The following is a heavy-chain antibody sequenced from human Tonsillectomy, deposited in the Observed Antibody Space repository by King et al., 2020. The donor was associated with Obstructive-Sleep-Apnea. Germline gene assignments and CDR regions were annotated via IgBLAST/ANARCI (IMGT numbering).Heavy chain of an antibody. V-gene: IGHV4-39*07. Sequence: QLQESGPGLMKPSETLSLTCTVSGGSISSSSYYWGWIRQPPGKGLEWIGSIYYSGSTYYNPSLKSRVTISVDTSKNQFSLKLSSVTAADTAVYYCARDRFKDYYGSGSFTWGQGTLVTVSS. CDR2: IYYSGST. CDR3: ARDRFKDYYGSGSFT. J-gene: IGHJ4*02. D-gene: IGHD3-10*01. CDR1: GGSISSSSYY.